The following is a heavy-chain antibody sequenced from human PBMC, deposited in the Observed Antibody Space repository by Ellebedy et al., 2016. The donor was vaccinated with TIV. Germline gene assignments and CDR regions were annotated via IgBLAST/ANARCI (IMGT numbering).Heavy chain of an antibody. D-gene: IGHD2-15*01. J-gene: IGHJ6*02. CDR1: GGTFSSYA. CDR3: ASYLGYCSGGSCYSAYYYYGMDV. CDR2: IIPIFGTA. V-gene: IGHV1-69*13. Sequence: SVKVSXKASGGTFSSYAISWVRQAPGQGLEWMGGIIPIFGTANYAQKFQGRVTITADESTSTAYMELSSLRSEDTAVYYCASYLGYCSGGSCYSAYYYYGMDVWGQGTTVTVSS.